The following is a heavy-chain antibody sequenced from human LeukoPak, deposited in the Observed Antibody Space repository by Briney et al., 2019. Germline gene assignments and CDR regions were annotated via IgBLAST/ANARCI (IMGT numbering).Heavy chain of an antibody. J-gene: IGHJ3*02. D-gene: IGHD1-1*01. V-gene: IGHV3-7*01. CDR3: ARPGQRDAFDI. CDR1: GFIFRNYW. Sequence: GGSLRLSCAASGFIFRNYWMSWVRQAPGKGLEWVTNIKEDGSEKHYVDSAKGRFTISRDNTKNSLYLQMNSLRAEDTAVYYCARPGQRDAFDIWGQGTLVTVFS. CDR2: IKEDGSEK.